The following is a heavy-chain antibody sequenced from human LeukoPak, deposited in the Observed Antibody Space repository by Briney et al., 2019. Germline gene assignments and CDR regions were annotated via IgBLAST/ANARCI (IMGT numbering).Heavy chain of an antibody. J-gene: IGHJ4*02. D-gene: IGHD5-12*01. CDR2: INAGNGNT. CDR1: GYTFTSYA. CDR3: ARVPYSGYDLDY. V-gene: IGHV1-3*01. Sequence: SVKVSCKASGYTFTSYAMHWVRQAPGQRLEWMGWINAGNGNTKYSQKFQGRVTITRDTSASTAYMELSSLRSEDTAVYYCARVPYSGYDLDYWGQGTLVTVSS.